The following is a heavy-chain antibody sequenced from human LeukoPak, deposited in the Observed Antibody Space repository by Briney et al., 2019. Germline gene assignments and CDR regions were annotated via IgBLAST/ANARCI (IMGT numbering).Heavy chain of an antibody. V-gene: IGHV3-11*05. CDR3: ARVRKYSSGWYDAFDI. D-gene: IGHD6-19*01. CDR1: GFTFSDYY. CDR2: ISSSSSYT. J-gene: IGHJ3*02. Sequence: GGSLRRSCAASGFTFSDYYMSWIRQAPGKGLEWVSYISSSSSYTNYADSVKGRFTISRDNAKNSLYLQMNSLRAEDTAVYYCARVRKYSSGWYDAFDIWGQGTMVTVSS.